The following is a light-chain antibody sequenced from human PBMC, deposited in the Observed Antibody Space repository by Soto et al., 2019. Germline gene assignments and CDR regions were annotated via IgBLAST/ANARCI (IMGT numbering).Light chain of an antibody. V-gene: IGKV1-27*01. Sequence: DIQMTQSPSSLPASVGDRVTITCRASHGNRTYLAWYHQKPGKVPKLLIYAASTLQSGDPSRFSGSGSGTDFTLTISSLQPEDVATYYCQKYNSAPLTFGQGTRLEIK. J-gene: IGKJ5*01. CDR2: AAS. CDR3: QKYNSAPLT. CDR1: HGNRTY.